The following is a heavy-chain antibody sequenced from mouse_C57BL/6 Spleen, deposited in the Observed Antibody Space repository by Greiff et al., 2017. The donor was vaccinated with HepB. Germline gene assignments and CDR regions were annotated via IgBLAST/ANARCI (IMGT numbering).Heavy chain of an antibody. CDR3: ARGSIWGYQFAY. D-gene: IGHD4-1*01. V-gene: IGHV1-18*01. Sequence: VQLQQSGPELVKPGASVKIPCKASGYTFTDYNMDWVKQSHGKSLEWIGDINPNNGGTIYNQKFKGKATLTVDKSSSTAYMELRSLTSEDTAVYYCARGSIWGYQFAYWGQGTLVTVSA. J-gene: IGHJ3*01. CDR1: GYTFTDYN. CDR2: INPNNGGT.